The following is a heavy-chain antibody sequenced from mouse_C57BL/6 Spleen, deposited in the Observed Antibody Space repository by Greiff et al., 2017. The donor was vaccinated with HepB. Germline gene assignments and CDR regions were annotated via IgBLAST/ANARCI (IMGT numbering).Heavy chain of an antibody. CDR1: GFSFNTYA. V-gene: IGHV10-1*01. CDR2: IRSKSNNYAT. D-gene: IGHD2-1*01. Sequence: EVKVVESGGGLVQPKGSLKLSCAASGFSFNTYAMNWVRQAPGKGLEWVARIRSKSNNYATYYADSVKDRFTISRDDSESMLYLQMNNLKTEDTAMYYCVRLGGNYDFDYWGQGTTLTVSS. J-gene: IGHJ2*01. CDR3: VRLGGNYDFDY.